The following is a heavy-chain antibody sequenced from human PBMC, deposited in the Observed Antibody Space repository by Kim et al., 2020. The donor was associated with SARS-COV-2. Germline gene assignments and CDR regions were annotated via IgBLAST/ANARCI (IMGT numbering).Heavy chain of an antibody. Sequence: SVKVSCKASGGTFSSYTISWVRQAPGQGLEWMGRIIPFLGIANYAQKFQGRVTITADKSTSTAYMELSSLRSEDTAVYYCARGNKVGSGSYYKGPGPLSGMDVWGQGTTVTVSS. D-gene: IGHD3-10*01. CDR3: ARGNKVGSGSYYKGPGPLSGMDV. V-gene: IGHV1-69*02. J-gene: IGHJ6*02. CDR1: GGTFSSYT. CDR2: IIPFLGIA.